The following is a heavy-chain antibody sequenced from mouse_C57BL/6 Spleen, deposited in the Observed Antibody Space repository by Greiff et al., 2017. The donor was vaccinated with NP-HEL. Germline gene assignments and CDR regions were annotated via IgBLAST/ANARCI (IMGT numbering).Heavy chain of an antibody. CDR2: ISYDGSN. D-gene: IGHD2-3*01. CDR1: GYSITSGYY. V-gene: IGHV3-6*01. J-gene: IGHJ2*01. CDR3: ARDEGWLLQLYY. Sequence: EVKLQESGPGLVKPSQSLSLTCSVTGYSITSGYYWNWIRQFPGNKLEWMGYISYDGSNNYNPSLKNRISITRDTSKNQFFLKLNSVTTEDTATYYCARDEGWLLQLYYWGQGTTLTVSS.